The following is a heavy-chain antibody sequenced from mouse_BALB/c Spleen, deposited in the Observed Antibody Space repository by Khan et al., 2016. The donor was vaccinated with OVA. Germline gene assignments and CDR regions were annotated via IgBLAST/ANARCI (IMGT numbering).Heavy chain of an antibody. J-gene: IGHJ3*01. CDR3: ARDYWFTY. CDR2: ISSGGTT. CDR1: GFTFSNYA. V-gene: IGHV5-6-5*01. Sequence: EVELVESGGGLVQPGGSLKLSCAAPGFTFSNYAMSWVRQTPEKRLEWVASISSGGTTYSPDFVKGGFTIFRDNARCFLYLQMSSLRSEDTAMYFCARDYWFTYWGQGTLVTVSA.